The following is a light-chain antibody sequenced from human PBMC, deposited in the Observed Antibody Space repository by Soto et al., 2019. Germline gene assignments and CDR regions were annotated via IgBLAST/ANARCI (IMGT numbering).Light chain of an antibody. Sequence: DMQMTQSPSTLSASVGDRVTITCRASQSINTWLAWYQLKPGRAPKLLIYKASTLESGVSSRFSGSGSGTEFTLTISSLQPDDFATYYCQQYQTYSQFGQGTKVEIK. J-gene: IGKJ1*01. CDR2: KAS. CDR1: QSINTW. V-gene: IGKV1-5*03. CDR3: QQYQTYSQ.